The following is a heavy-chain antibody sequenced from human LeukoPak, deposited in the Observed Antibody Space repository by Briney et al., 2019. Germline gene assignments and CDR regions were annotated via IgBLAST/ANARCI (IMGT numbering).Heavy chain of an antibody. J-gene: IGHJ3*02. CDR2: INPSGGST. Sequence: ASVKVSCKASGNTFTNHAMNWVRQAPGQGLEWMGIINPSGGSTSYAQKFQGRVTMTRDTSTSTVYMELSSLRSEDTAVYYCARSYGLDAFDIWGQGTMVTVSS. D-gene: IGHD3-10*01. CDR3: ARSYGLDAFDI. V-gene: IGHV1-46*01. CDR1: GNTFTNHA.